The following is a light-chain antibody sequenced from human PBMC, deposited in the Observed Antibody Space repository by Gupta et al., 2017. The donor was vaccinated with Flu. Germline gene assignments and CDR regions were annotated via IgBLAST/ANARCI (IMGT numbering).Light chain of an antibody. CDR2: DVS. Sequence: QSALTQPASVSGSPGQSITISCIGTTSDVGGYNSVSWYQQRPGTAPKLMIYDVSNRPSGISNRFSCSKSGNTASPTISGLQAEDEADYYCCSYTNGSTLVVAFGGGTKLTVL. J-gene: IGLJ2*01. CDR3: CSYTNGSTLVVA. CDR1: TSDVGGYNS. V-gene: IGLV2-14*01.